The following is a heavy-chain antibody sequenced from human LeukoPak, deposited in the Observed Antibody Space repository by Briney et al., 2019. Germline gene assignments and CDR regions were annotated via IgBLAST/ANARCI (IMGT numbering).Heavy chain of an antibody. V-gene: IGHV3-21*04. J-gene: IGHJ4*02. CDR2: ISSSSSYI. CDR1: GFTFSSYS. Sequence: KSGGSLRLSCAASGFTFSSYSMNWVRKAPGKGLEWVSSISSSSSYIYYADSVKGRFTVSRDNSKNTLFLQMNSLRAEDTAVYYCAKDGGLWVSAHWGDSWGRGTLVTVSS. CDR3: AKDGGLWVSAHWGDS. D-gene: IGHD7-27*01.